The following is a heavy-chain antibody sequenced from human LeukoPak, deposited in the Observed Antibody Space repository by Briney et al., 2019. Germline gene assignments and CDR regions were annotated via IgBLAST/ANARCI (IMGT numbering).Heavy chain of an antibody. CDR3: ARGEVQYYDILTGYYTPWWFDP. V-gene: IGHV4-34*01. Sequence: PSETLSLTCAVYGGSFSGYYWSWIRQPPGKGLEWIGEINHSGSTNYNPSLKSRVTISVDTSKNQFSLKLSSVTAADTAVYYCARGEVQYYDILTGYYTPWWFDPWGQGTLVTVSS. CDR1: GGSFSGYY. J-gene: IGHJ5*02. CDR2: INHSGST. D-gene: IGHD3-9*01.